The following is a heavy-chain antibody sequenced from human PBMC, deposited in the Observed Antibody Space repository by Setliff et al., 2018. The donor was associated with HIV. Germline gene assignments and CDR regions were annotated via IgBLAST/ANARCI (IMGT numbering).Heavy chain of an antibody. CDR2: ISAYTANT. J-gene: IGHJ6*02. Sequence: ASVKVSCKASGYTFPNYGITWVRQAPGQGLEWMGWISAYTANTNYAQNLQGRVTLTTDTSTSTAYMELRSLRSDDTAVYYCARVGSSGWYGYYYGMDVWGQGTTVTVSS. V-gene: IGHV1-18*01. D-gene: IGHD6-19*01. CDR3: ARVGSSGWYGYYYGMDV. CDR1: GYTFPNYG.